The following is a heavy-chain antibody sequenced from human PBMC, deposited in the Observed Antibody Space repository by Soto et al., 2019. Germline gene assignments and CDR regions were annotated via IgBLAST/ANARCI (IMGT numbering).Heavy chain of an antibody. J-gene: IGHJ6*02. CDR3: AKDKAARLYYYYAMDV. CDR2: ISWNSGSI. V-gene: IGHV3-9*01. D-gene: IGHD6-6*01. CDR1: GFTFDDYA. Sequence: SLILSCAPTGFTFDDYAINSVRLAPGKGLEWVSGISWNSGSIGYADAVKGRFIISRDNARNSLYLQMNSLRAEDTALYHRAKDKAARLYYYYAMDVWGQGTTPSVYS.